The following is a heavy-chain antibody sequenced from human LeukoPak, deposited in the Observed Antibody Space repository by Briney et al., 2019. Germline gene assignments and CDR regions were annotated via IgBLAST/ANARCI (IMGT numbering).Heavy chain of an antibody. J-gene: IGHJ4*02. CDR1: GFTFTNYA. Sequence: GGSLRLSCAASGFTFTNYAMDWVRQAPGKGLEWVSSISGGGETTYYGDSAKGRFTISRDNSQNTLYLQINSLRAEDTAVYYCARDYADYVGYFFFDYWGQGTLVTVSS. CDR2: ISGGGETT. D-gene: IGHD4-17*01. V-gene: IGHV3-23*01. CDR3: ARDYADYVGYFFFDY.